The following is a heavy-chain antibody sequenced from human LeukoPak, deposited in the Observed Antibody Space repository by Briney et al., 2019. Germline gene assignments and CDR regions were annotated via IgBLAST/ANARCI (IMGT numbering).Heavy chain of an antibody. CDR3: ARHRAGGGVAVLSY. D-gene: IGHD6-19*01. CDR1: GYSFTGYW. J-gene: IGHJ4*02. Sequence: GESLKISCKGSGYSFTGYWISWVRQLPGKGLEWMGRIDPSDSYNNYSPSFQGHVTISADKSISTAYLQWSSLKASDTAMYYCARHRAGGGVAVLSYWGQGTLVTVSS. CDR2: IDPSDSYN. V-gene: IGHV5-10-1*01.